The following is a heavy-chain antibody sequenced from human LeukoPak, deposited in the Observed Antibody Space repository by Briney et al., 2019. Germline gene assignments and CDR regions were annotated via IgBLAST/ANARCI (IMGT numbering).Heavy chain of an antibody. V-gene: IGHV4-30-4*01. CDR2: FYYSGRT. CDR3: ARTGFSYGSAGS. Sequence: SSETLSLTCTVSNGSLNSGDSYWSWVRQPPGKGLEWIGCFYYSGRTYYNPSLRSRVAISGDTAKNQFSMKVNSVTAADTAVYFCARTGFSYGSAGSWGQGTLVTVSA. CDR1: NGSLNSGDSY. J-gene: IGHJ5*02. D-gene: IGHD5-18*01.